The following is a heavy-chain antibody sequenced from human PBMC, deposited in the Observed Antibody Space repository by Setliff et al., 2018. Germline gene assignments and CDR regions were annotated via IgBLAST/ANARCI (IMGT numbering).Heavy chain of an antibody. V-gene: IGHV3-7*01. D-gene: IGHD3-22*01. Sequence: GASVKVSCAASGFTFSSYWMSWVRQAPGKGLEWVANIKQDGSEKYYVDSVKGRFTISRDNAKNSLYLQMNSLRAEDTAVYYCARDSHDSSGYYGYFDYWGQGTLVTVSS. CDR3: ARDSHDSSGYYGYFDY. CDR2: IKQDGSEK. J-gene: IGHJ4*02. CDR1: GFTFSSYW.